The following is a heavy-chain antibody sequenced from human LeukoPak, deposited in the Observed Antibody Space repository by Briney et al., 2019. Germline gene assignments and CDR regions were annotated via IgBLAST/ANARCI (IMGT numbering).Heavy chain of an antibody. CDR1: GESVSSKSAT. J-gene: IGHJ4*02. D-gene: IGHD1-26*01. V-gene: IGHV6-1*01. CDR2: TYYRSKWYN. Sequence: SPTLSLTCAISGESVSSKSATWNWIRQSPSRGLEWLGRTYYRSKWYNDYALSVNSRITINPDTSKNQFSLQLNSVTPEDTAVYYCARLGSFEDYWGQGTLVTVSS. CDR3: ARLGSFEDY.